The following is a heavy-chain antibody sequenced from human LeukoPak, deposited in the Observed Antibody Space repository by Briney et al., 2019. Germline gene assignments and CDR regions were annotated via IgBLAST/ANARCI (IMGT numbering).Heavy chain of an antibody. CDR1: GYTFTGYY. Sequence: GASVKVSCKASGYTFTGYYMHWVRQAPGQGLEWMGWINPNSGGTNYAQKFQGRVTMTRDTSISTAYMELSRPRSDDTAVYYCARVHTAMVPRDYYGMDVWGQGTTVTVSS. D-gene: IGHD5-18*01. CDR2: INPNSGGT. J-gene: IGHJ6*02. CDR3: ARVHTAMVPRDYYGMDV. V-gene: IGHV1-2*02.